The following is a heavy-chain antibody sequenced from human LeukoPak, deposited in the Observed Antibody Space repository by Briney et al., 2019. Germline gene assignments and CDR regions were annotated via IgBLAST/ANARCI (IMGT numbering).Heavy chain of an antibody. J-gene: IGHJ4*02. D-gene: IGHD6-13*01. V-gene: IGHV3-23*05. CDR1: GFTFSSYA. Sequence: QSGGPLRLSCVVSGFTFSSYAMSWVRQAPGKGLEWVSAIDSSGSYTWYDDSVKGRFTISRDNSKNTLYLQMNSLRAEDTAVYYCAKGSAGGRPYYFDYWGQGTLVPVSS. CDR3: AKGSAGGRPYYFDY. CDR2: IDSSGSYT.